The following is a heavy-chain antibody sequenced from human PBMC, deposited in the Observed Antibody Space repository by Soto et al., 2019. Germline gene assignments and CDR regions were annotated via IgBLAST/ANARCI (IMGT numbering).Heavy chain of an antibody. Sequence: PSETLSLTCTVSGGSISSGGSYWSWIRQHPGKGLEWVGYISYSGSTYYDPSLKTRVIISVDTSKNQFSLKLRSVTAADTAFYYCAGGYRTVTTLIDNWGQGTLVTVSS. D-gene: IGHD4-17*01. J-gene: IGHJ4*02. CDR2: ISYSGST. CDR3: AGGYRTVTTLIDN. V-gene: IGHV4-31*03. CDR1: GGSISSGGSY.